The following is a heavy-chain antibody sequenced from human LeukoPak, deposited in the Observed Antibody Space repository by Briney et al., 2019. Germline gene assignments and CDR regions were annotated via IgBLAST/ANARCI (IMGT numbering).Heavy chain of an antibody. CDR2: ISSSSSYI. D-gene: IGHD2-15*01. V-gene: IGHV3-21*01. CDR1: GFTFSSYS. Sequence: GGSLRLSCAASGFTFSSYSMTWVRQAPGKGLEWVSSISSSSSYIYYADSVKGRFPISRDNSKNTLYLQMNSLRAGDTAVYYCAKASVVTGGFDYWGQGTLVTVSS. CDR3: AKASVVTGGFDY. J-gene: IGHJ4*02.